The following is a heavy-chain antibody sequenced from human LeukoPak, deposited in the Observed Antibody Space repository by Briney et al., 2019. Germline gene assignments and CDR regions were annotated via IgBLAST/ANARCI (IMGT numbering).Heavy chain of an antibody. V-gene: IGHV1-2*02. CDR1: GYTFTGYY. D-gene: IGHD6-13*01. CDR2: INPNSGGT. CDR3: ARDSSSSSWFAHYYFDY. J-gene: IGHJ4*02. Sequence: ASVKVSCKASGYTFTGYYMHWVRQAPGQGLEWMGWINPNSGGTNYAQKFQGRVTMTRDTSISTAYMELSRLRSDDTAVNYCARDSSSSSWFAHYYFDYWGQGTLVTVSS.